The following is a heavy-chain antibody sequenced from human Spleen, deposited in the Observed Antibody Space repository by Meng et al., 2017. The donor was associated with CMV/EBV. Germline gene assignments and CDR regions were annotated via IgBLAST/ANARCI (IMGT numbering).Heavy chain of an antibody. CDR2: IIPIFGTA. D-gene: IGHD5-12*01. CDR1: GGTFSSYA. J-gene: IGHJ6*02. V-gene: IGHV1-69*05. Sequence: SVKVSCKASGGTFSSYAISWVRQAPGQGLEWMGGIIPIFGTANYAQKFQGRVTITTDESTSTAYMELSSLRSEDTAVYYCARSLTGEWLLYYGRDVWGQGTTVTVSS. CDR3: ARSLTGEWLLYYGRDV.